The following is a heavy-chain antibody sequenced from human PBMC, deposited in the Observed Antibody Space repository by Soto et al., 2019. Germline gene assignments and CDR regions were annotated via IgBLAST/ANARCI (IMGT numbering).Heavy chain of an antibody. CDR1: GFSFSSYS. CDR2: IFVDSTTI. V-gene: IGHV3-48*04. Sequence: PGGSLRLSCVASGFSFSSYSLVWVRQAPGKGLEWVSYIFVDSTTIYYADSVKGRFTVSRDNAQNSLFLVMNSLRAEDTAVYYCARDRDWAFDYWGQGTRVTVSS. J-gene: IGHJ4*02. D-gene: IGHD3-9*01. CDR3: ARDRDWAFDY.